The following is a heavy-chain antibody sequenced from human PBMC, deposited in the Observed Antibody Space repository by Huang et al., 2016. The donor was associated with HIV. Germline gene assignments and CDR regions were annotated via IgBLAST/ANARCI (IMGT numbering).Heavy chain of an antibody. V-gene: IGHV3-15*01. CDR3: TTQYYDTDVRSAVSY. CDR2: IKTKSDGWTT. J-gene: IGHJ4*02. CDR1: GFPFNYAW. Sequence: ESGGDLVKPGGSLRLSCAVSGFPFNYAWMTWVRQAPGKGLEWVGRIKTKSDGWTTDYAAAVKGRFTISRDDSRKTLYLEMNSLKDEDTAVYYCTTQYYDTDVRSAVSYWGQGTLVTVSS. D-gene: IGHD3-16*01.